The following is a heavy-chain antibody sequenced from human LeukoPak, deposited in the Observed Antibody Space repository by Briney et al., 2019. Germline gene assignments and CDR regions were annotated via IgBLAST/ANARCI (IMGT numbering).Heavy chain of an antibody. CDR2: ISAYHGNT. CDR3: ARDIGYCSGGSCYPPDY. J-gene: IGHJ4*02. V-gene: IGHV1-18*01. Sequence: ASVKLSCTASGYTFTSYGISWVRQAPGQGLEWMGWISAYHGNTNYAQKLQGRVTMTTDTSTSTAYMELRSLRSDDTAVYYCARDIGYCSGGSCYPPDYWGQGTLVTVSS. CDR1: GYTFTSYG. D-gene: IGHD2-15*01.